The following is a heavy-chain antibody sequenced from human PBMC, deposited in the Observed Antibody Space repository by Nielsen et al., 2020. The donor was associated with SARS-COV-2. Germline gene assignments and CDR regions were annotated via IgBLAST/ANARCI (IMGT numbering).Heavy chain of an antibody. J-gene: IGHJ3*02. Sequence: GESLKISCAASGFTFSSYAMHWVRQAPGKGLEYVSAISSNGGSTYYADSVKGRFTISRDNSKNTLYLQMGSLRAEDMAVYYCARGFNGSGRQRFGDAFDIWGQGTMVTVSS. CDR2: ISSNGGST. CDR3: ARGFNGSGRQRFGDAFDI. D-gene: IGHD3-10*01. CDR1: GFTFSSYA. V-gene: IGHV3-64*02.